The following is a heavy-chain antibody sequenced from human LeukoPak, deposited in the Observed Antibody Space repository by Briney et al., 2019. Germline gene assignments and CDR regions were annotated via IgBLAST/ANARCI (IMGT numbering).Heavy chain of an antibody. Sequence: GESLKISCKGSGYGFTSYWIGWGRQMPGKGLEWMGIIYPGDSDTRYSPSFQGQVTISADKSISTAYLQWSSLKASDTAMYYCARRRGITGTQTDYWGQGTLVTVSS. V-gene: IGHV5-51*01. J-gene: IGHJ4*02. CDR2: IYPGDSDT. D-gene: IGHD1-20*01. CDR1: GYGFTSYW. CDR3: ARRRGITGTQTDY.